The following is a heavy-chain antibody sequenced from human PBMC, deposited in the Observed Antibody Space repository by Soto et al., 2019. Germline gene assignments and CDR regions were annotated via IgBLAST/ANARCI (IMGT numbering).Heavy chain of an antibody. V-gene: IGHV1-18*01. J-gene: IGHJ6*02. CDR3: ARTARYNWNYNYYYYGMDV. Sequence: ASVKVSCKASGYTFTSYGISWVRQAPGQGLEWMGWISAYNGNTNYAQKLQGRVTMTTDTSTSTAYMELRSLRSDDTAVYYCARTARYNWNYNYYYYGMDVWGQRTTVTVSS. D-gene: IGHD1-7*01. CDR1: GYTFTSYG. CDR2: ISAYNGNT.